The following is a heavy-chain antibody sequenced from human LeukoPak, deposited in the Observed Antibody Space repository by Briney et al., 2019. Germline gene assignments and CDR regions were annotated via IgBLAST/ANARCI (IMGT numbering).Heavy chain of an antibody. J-gene: IGHJ1*01. CDR2: ISWNSGSI. V-gene: IGHV3-9*01. D-gene: IGHD3-22*01. CDR1: GFTFDDYA. Sequence: PGGSLRLSCAASGFTFDDYAMHWVRQAPGKGLEWVSGISWNSGSIGYADSVKGRFTISRDNAKNSLYLQMNSLRAEDTALYYCAKASSSGYYYYFQHWGQGTLVTVSS. CDR3: AKASSSGYYYYFQH.